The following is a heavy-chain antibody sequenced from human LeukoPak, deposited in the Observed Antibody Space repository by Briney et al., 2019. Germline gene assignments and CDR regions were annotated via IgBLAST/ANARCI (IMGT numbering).Heavy chain of an antibody. D-gene: IGHD6-13*01. J-gene: IGHJ4*02. V-gene: IGHV3-11*04. CDR2: ISSSSSTI. Sequence: PGGSLRLSCAASGFTFSDHYMSWIRQAPGKGLEWVSYISSSSSTIYYADSVKGRFTISRDNAKNSLYLQMNSLRAEDTAVYYCARGKIAAAGTFDYWGQGTLVTVSS. CDR1: GFTFSDHY. CDR3: ARGKIAAAGTFDY.